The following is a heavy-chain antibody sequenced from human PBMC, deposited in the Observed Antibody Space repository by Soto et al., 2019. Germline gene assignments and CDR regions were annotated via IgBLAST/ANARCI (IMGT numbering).Heavy chain of an antibody. V-gene: IGHV1-69*02. Sequence: GASVKVSCKASGGTFSSYTISWVRQAPGQGLEWMGRIIPILGIANYAQKFQGRVTITADKSTSTVYMELNNLKSEDTAVYYCAPSVIVATGTLNWFEPWGQGTLVTVSS. J-gene: IGHJ5*02. CDR3: APSVIVATGTLNWFEP. CDR2: IIPILGIA. D-gene: IGHD6-13*01. CDR1: GGTFSSYT.